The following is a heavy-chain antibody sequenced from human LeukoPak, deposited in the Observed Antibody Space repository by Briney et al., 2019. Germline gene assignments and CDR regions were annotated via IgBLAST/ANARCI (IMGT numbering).Heavy chain of an antibody. J-gene: IGHJ6*03. CDR3: AKDRGPAMGYYYYYYMDV. D-gene: IGHD1-26*01. CDR1: GITFSSYA. Sequence: GGSLRLSCAASGITFSSYAMSWVRQAPGKGLEWVSAISGSGVSTYYADSVKGRFTISRDNSKNTLYLQMNSLRAEDTAVYYCAKDRGPAMGYYYYYYMDVWGKGTTVTISS. CDR2: ISGSGVST. V-gene: IGHV3-23*01.